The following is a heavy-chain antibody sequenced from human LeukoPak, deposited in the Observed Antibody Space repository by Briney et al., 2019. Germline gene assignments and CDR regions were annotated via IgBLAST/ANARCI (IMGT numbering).Heavy chain of an antibody. D-gene: IGHD4-17*01. CDR2: IIPIFGTA. V-gene: IGHV1-69*13. CDR3: ARDPGDYGDYLLDY. Sequence: SVKVSCKASGGTFSSYAISWVRQAPGQGLEWTGGIIPIFGTANYAQKFQGRVTITADESTSTAYMELSSLRSEDTAVYYCARDPGDYGDYLLDYWGQGTLVTVSS. J-gene: IGHJ4*02. CDR1: GGTFSSYA.